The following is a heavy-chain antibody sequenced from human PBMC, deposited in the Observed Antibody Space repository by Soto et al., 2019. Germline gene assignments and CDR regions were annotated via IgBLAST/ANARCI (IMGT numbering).Heavy chain of an antibody. CDR3: AKVLHFDGYDY. V-gene: IGHV3-23*01. CDR1: GFTFSSYA. CDR2: ISGSGGST. J-gene: IGHJ4*02. D-gene: IGHD5-18*01. Sequence: PGGSLRLSCAASGFTFSSYAMSWVRQAPVKGLEWVSAISGSGGSTYYSDSVKGRFTISRDNSKNTLYLQMNSMRAEDTAVYYCAKVLHFDGYDYWGQGTLVTVSS.